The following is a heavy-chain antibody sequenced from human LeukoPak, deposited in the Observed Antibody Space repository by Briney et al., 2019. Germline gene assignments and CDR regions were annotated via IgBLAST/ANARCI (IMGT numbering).Heavy chain of an antibody. J-gene: IGHJ4*02. CDR1: GFTFGDYA. CDR2: IRSKAYGGTT. D-gene: IGHD3-10*01. Sequence: GGSLRLSCTASGFTFGDYAMSWFRQAPGKGLEWVGFIRSKAYGGTTEYAASVKGRFTISRDDSKSIAYLQMNSLKTEDTAVYYCKSHYGSGIYLFDYWGQGTLVTVSS. V-gene: IGHV3-49*03. CDR3: KSHYGSGIYLFDY.